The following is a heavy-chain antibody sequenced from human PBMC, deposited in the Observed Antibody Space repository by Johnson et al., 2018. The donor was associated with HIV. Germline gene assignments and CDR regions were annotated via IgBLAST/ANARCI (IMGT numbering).Heavy chain of an antibody. CDR3: GSACGELFDAFYI. Sequence: VQLVESGGGVVQPGRSLRLSCAASGFTFSSYGMHWVRQAPGKGLEWVAVISYDGSNKYYADSVKGRFTISRDNSKNTLYLQMNSLRAEDTAAYYCGSACGELFDAFYIWGQGTMDTVSS. CDR1: GFTFSSYG. V-gene: IGHV3-30*03. J-gene: IGHJ3*02. D-gene: IGHD1-26*01. CDR2: ISYDGSNK.